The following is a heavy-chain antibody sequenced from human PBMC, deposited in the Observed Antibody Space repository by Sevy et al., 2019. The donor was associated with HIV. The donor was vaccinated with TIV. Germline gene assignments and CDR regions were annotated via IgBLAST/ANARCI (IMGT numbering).Heavy chain of an antibody. J-gene: IGHJ4*02. CDR3: ARLKLHYDPYYFDL. V-gene: IGHV3-7*01. CDR2: IKQDGSKK. D-gene: IGHD3-16*01. CDR1: GFTFSDSW. Sequence: GGSLRLSCAASGFTFSDSWMSWVRQAPEKGLEWVANIKQDGSKKYYVDSVKGRFIVSRDNAKKSLYLEMSSLRAEHTAVYYCARLKLHYDPYYFDLWGQGTLVTVSS.